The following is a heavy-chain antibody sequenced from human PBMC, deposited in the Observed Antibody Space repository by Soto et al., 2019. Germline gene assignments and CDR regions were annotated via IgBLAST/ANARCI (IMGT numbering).Heavy chain of an antibody. D-gene: IGHD2-15*01. CDR1: GYTFTSYG. Sequence: ASVKVSCKASGYTFTSYGISWVRQAPGQGPEWMGWISAYNGNTNYAQKLQGRVTMTTDTSTSTAYMELRSLRSDDTAVYYCARKYCSGGSCPYYYYYGMDVWGKGTTVTVSS. CDR3: ARKYCSGGSCPYYYYYGMDV. V-gene: IGHV1-18*01. CDR2: ISAYNGNT. J-gene: IGHJ6*04.